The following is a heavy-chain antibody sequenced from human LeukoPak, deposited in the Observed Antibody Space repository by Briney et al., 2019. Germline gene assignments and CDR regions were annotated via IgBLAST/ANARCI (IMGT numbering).Heavy chain of an antibody. CDR3: ARRVGTRDWYFDL. CDR2: VYYHGGT. V-gene: IGHV4-61*01. D-gene: IGHD1-14*01. Sequence: SEALSLTCTVSGGSVSSGSYYWSWIRQPPGKGLEWIGYVYYHGGTNYNPSLKSRVTISVDTSKNQFSLKLTSVTAADTAVYYCARRVGTRDWYFDLWGRGTLVTVSS. CDR1: GGSVSSGSYY. J-gene: IGHJ2*01.